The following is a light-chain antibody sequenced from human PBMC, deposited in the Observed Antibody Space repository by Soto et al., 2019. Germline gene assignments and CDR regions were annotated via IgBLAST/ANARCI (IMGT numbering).Light chain of an antibody. CDR1: QSVSSSY. J-gene: IGKJ2*01. CDR2: GAS. CDR3: QQYGSSPPYT. V-gene: IGKV3-20*01. Sequence: EIVLTQSPGTLSLSPGERATLSCRASQSVSSSYLAWYQQKPGQAPRLLIYGASSRATGIPDRFSGSGSGTDFTLTIRRPEPEDFAVYYCQQYGSSPPYTFGQGTKLESK.